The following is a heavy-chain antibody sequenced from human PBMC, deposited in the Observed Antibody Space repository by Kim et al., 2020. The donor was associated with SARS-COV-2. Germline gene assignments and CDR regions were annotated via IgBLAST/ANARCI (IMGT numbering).Heavy chain of an antibody. V-gene: IGHV3-53*01. CDR3: ARDGVPAAYGMDV. Sequence: GGSLRLSCAASGFTVSSNYMSWVRQAPGKGLEWVSVIYSGGSTYYADSVKGRFTISRDNSKNTLYLQMNSLRAEDTAVYYCARDGVPAAYGMDVWGQGTTVTVSS. D-gene: IGHD2-2*01. CDR2: IYSGGST. CDR1: GFTVSSNY. J-gene: IGHJ6*02.